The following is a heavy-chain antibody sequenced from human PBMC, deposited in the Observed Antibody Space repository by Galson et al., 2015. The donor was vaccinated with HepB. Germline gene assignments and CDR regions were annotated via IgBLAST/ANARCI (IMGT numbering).Heavy chain of an antibody. Sequence: SLRLSCAASDSTFSSYTMNWVRQTPGKGLQWVSYISTNGVTIHYADSVKGRCTIARDNAKNTMWLQMNSLRAEDTAVYYCATTKFGSGAYRTFDIWGQGTLVTVSS. CDR2: ISTNGVTI. D-gene: IGHD2-15*01. CDR1: DSTFSSYT. J-gene: IGHJ3*02. CDR3: ATTKFGSGAYRTFDI. V-gene: IGHV3-48*04.